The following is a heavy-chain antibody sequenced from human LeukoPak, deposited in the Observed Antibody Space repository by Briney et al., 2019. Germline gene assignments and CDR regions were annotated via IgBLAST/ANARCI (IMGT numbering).Heavy chain of an antibody. D-gene: IGHD3-10*01. Sequence: SGPTLVKPTQTLTLTCTFSGFSLSTSGVGVGWIRQPPGKALEWLALIYWDDDKRYSPSLKSRLTITKDTSKNQVVLTMTNMDPVETATYYCAALGRATPHYWGQGTLVTVSS. CDR2: IYWDDDK. CDR3: AALGRATPHY. V-gene: IGHV2-5*02. CDR1: GFSLSTSGVG. J-gene: IGHJ4*02.